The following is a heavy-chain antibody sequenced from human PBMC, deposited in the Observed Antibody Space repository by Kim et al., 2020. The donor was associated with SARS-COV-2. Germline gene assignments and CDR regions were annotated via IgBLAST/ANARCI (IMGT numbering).Heavy chain of an antibody. CDR1: GYNFINYG. V-gene: IGHV1-18*01. CDR3: ARFGELYPLFYFDY. CDR2: ISGYNGNT. J-gene: IGHJ4*02. D-gene: IGHD3-10*01. Sequence: ASVKVSCKASGYNFINYGISWVRQAPAQGLEWMGRISGYNGNTHYAQNLQGRVSMTTDTSTSTAYMELRSLRSDDTAVYYCARFGELYPLFYFDYWGPGTVVSVSS.